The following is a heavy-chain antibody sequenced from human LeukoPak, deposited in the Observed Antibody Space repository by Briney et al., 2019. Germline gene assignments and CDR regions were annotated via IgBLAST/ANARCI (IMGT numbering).Heavy chain of an antibody. V-gene: IGHV3-53*01. CDR2: IYSCGST. J-gene: IGHJ4*02. CDR3: AKFGYHPRALDYDFWSGFDY. Sequence: GGSLRLSCAASGFTVSSNYMSWVRQAPGKGLEWVSVIYSCGSTYYADSVKGRFTISRDNSKNTLYLQMNSLRAEDTAVYYCAKFGYHPRALDYDFWSGFDYWGQGTLVTVSS. D-gene: IGHD3-3*01. CDR1: GFTVSSNY.